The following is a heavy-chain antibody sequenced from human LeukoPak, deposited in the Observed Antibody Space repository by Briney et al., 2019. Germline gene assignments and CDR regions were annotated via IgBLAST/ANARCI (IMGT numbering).Heavy chain of an antibody. V-gene: IGHV3-48*01. J-gene: IGHJ4*02. CDR2: ITSSSSTI. CDR3: AREGIIWGTYRYFDY. Sequence: GGSLRLSRAASGFTFDAYAMNWVRQAPGKGLEWLSYITSSSSTIYYADSVKGRFTISRDNAKNSLYLQMNSLRAEDTAVYYCAREGIIWGTYRYFDYWGQGTLVTVSS. D-gene: IGHD3-16*02. CDR1: GFTFDAYA.